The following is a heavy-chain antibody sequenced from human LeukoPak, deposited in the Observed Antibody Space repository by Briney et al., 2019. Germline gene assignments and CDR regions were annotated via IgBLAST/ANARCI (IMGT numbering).Heavy chain of an antibody. V-gene: IGHV3-23*01. CDR3: TRDPRALDY. Sequence: GGSLRLSCAASGFTFNSYSMSWVRQAPGKGLEWVSAISGSGGSTYYADSVRGQFSISRDNSKDTLYLQMSSLRAEDTAVYYCTRDPRALDYWGQGTLVTVSS. CDR1: GFTFNSYS. CDR2: ISGSGGST. J-gene: IGHJ4*02.